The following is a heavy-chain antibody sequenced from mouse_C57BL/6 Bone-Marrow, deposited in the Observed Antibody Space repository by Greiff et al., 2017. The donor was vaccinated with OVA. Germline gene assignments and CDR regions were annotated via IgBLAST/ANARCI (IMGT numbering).Heavy chain of an antibody. CDR3: ARRRGGYFDV. Sequence: QVHVKQSGAELVKPGASVKLSCKASGYTFTSYWMHWVKQRPGQGLEWIGMIHPNSGSTNYNEKFKSKATLTVDKSSSTAYMQLSSLTSEDSAVYYCARRRGGYFDVWGTGTTVTVSS. CDR1: GYTFTSYW. J-gene: IGHJ1*03. V-gene: IGHV1-64*01. CDR2: IHPNSGST.